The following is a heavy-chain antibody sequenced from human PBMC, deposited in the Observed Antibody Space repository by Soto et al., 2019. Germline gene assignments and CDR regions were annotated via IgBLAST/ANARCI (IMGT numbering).Heavy chain of an antibody. CDR2: INSDGSST. CDR3: SAAAGKY. CDR1: LFTFRSYW. J-gene: IGHJ4*02. Sequence: PVWSLRLSWSASLFTFRSYWRQWVRQAPGKGLVWVSWINSDGSSTSYADSVKGRFTISRDNAKNTLYLQMNSLRAEDTAVYYCSAAAGKYWGQGTLVTVSS. V-gene: IGHV3-74*01. D-gene: IGHD6-13*01.